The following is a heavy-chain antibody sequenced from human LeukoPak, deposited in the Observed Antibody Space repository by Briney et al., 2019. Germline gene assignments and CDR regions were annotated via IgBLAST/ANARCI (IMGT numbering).Heavy chain of an antibody. CDR3: ARVRYGELDV. V-gene: IGHV3-23*01. J-gene: IGHJ6*02. Sequence: PGGSLRLSCVASEFTFSDSYMSWIRQAPGKGLEWVSSMSGSGGSTYYADSVKGRFTISRDDSKNTLYLQMNSLRAEDTAVYYCARVRYGELDVWGQGTTVTVSS. CDR2: MSGSGGST. CDR1: EFTFSDSY. D-gene: IGHD4-17*01.